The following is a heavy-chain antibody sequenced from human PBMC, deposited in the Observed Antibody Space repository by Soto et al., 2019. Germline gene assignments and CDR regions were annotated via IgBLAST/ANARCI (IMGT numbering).Heavy chain of an antibody. Sequence: QVQLQQWGAGLLKPSETLSLTCAVYGGSFSDYFWSWIRQPPGKGLGWIGEINHSGTTNYNPSLTRRVTISLDTSKNHFSLNLTSVTAADTAVYYSVATTMAYYYGMDVWGQGTTVTVSS. CDR2: INHSGTT. J-gene: IGHJ6*02. CDR1: GGSFSDYF. D-gene: IGHD5-12*01. CDR3: VATTMAYYYGMDV. V-gene: IGHV4-34*01.